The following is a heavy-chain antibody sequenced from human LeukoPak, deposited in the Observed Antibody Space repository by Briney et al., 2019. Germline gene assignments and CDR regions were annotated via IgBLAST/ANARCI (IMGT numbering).Heavy chain of an antibody. CDR2: ISAYNGNT. J-gene: IGHJ4*02. CDR3: ARSGAYYYDSSGYYAVGY. D-gene: IGHD3-22*01. Sequence: ASVKVSCKASGYTFTSYGISWVRQAPGQGLEWMRWISAYNGNTNYAQKLQGRVTMTTDTSTSTAYMELRSLRSDDTAVYYCARSGAYYYDSSGYYAVGYWGQGTLVTVSS. V-gene: IGHV1-18*01. CDR1: GYTFTSYG.